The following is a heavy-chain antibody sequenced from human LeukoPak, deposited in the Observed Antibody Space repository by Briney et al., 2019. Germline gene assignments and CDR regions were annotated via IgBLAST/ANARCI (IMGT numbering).Heavy chain of an antibody. CDR1: GGSISTSNYY. CDR3: ARRSRGYYDSSGYYPPFDC. Sequence: NTSETLSLTCTVSGGSISTSNYYWGWIRQPPGKGLEWIGNIFYSGSTYYSPSVKSRVTISLDTSKNQFSLKLSSVTAADTAVYYCARRSRGYYDSSGYYPPFDCWGQGTLVTVSS. D-gene: IGHD3-22*01. V-gene: IGHV4-39*01. J-gene: IGHJ4*02. CDR2: IFYSGST.